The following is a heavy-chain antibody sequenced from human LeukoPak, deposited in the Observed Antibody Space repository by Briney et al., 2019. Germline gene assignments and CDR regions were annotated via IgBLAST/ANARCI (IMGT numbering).Heavy chain of an antibody. V-gene: IGHV3-7*01. J-gene: IGHJ3*02. CDR2: IKQDGSEK. CDR1: GFTFSSYW. D-gene: IGHD5-18*01. Sequence: GGSLRLSCAASGFTFSSYWMSWVRQAPGKGLEWVANIKQDGSEKYYVDSVKGRFTISRDNSKNTLYLQMNSLRAEDTAVYYCARERWILDAFDIWGQGTMVTVSS. CDR3: ARERWILDAFDI.